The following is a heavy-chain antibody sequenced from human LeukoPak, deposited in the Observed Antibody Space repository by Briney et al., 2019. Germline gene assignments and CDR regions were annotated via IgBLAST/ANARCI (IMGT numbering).Heavy chain of an antibody. CDR3: VKSGGYGLIDY. Sequence: SETLSLTCAVSGASISGSGYYLGWIRQSPGKGLEWIGNIYYTGNTYYNASLQSRVAISIDTSENQFSLRLNSVNAADTAMYYCVKSGGYGLIDYWGPGTLVTVSS. J-gene: IGHJ4*02. V-gene: IGHV4-39*01. D-gene: IGHD1-26*01. CDR1: GASISGSGYY. CDR2: IYYTGNT.